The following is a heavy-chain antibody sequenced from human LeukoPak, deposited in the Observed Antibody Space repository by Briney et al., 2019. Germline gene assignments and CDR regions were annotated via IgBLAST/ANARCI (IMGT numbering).Heavy chain of an antibody. Sequence: PGGSLRLSCAASGFTFSSYGMHWVRQAPGKGLEWVAVISYDGSNKYYADSVKGRFTISRDNSKNTLYLQMNSLRAGDTAVYYCAKDASFIAARGSEGFDYWGQGTLVTVSS. V-gene: IGHV3-30*18. CDR1: GFTFSSYG. CDR3: AKDASFIAARGSEGFDY. D-gene: IGHD6-6*01. J-gene: IGHJ4*02. CDR2: ISYDGSNK.